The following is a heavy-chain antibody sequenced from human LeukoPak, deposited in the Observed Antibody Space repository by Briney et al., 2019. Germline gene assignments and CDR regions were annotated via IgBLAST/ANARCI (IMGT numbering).Heavy chain of an antibody. CDR1: GYTFTGYY. CDR3: ARSYFDSSGYYYDRQFFDY. D-gene: IGHD3-22*01. J-gene: IGHJ4*02. Sequence: ASVKVSCKASGYTFTGYYMHWVRQAPGQGLEWMGIINPSGGSTRYAQKSQGRVTMTRDMSTSTVYMELSSLRSEDTAVYYCARSYFDSSGYYYDRQFFDYWGQGTLVTVSS. CDR2: INPSGGST. V-gene: IGHV1-46*01.